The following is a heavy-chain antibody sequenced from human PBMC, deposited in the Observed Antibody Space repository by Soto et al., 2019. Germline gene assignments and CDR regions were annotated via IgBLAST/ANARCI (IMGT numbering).Heavy chain of an antibody. CDR3: AFDRGMIRGNYGMYV. CDR2: IYSSGNI. Sequence: EVQLVESGGGLIQPGGALRLSCAASGFIVRSNYMTWVRQAPGKGLEWVSVIYSSGNIYYPDSVKGRFTTSRDNSQNTFFLQMDSLSAEDTAVYYCAFDRGMIRGNYGMYVWGQGTTVIVSS. CDR1: GFIVRSNY. D-gene: IGHD3-10*01. J-gene: IGHJ6*02. V-gene: IGHV3-53*01.